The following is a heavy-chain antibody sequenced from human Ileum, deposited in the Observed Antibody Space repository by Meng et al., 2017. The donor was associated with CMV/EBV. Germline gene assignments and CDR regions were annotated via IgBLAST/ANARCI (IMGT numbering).Heavy chain of an antibody. D-gene: IGHD6-13*01. V-gene: IGHV4-4*07. J-gene: IGHJ4*02. Sequence: QLHLPAWGPGLVKPSETLSLTCTVSGCSVTSNWWSWIRQSAGKGLEWIGRIYITGRTNYNPSLKSRVTLSIDKSKDQFSLRLNSVTAADTAVYYCTRDLLVAAAAVFDSWGQGTLVTVSS. CDR3: TRDLLVAAAAVFDS. CDR1: GCSVTSNW. CDR2: IYITGRT.